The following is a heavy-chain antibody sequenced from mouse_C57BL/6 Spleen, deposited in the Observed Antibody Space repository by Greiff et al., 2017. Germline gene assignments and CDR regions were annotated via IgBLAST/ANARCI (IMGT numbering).Heavy chain of an antibody. CDR3: ARRLYDYDEGYAMDY. CDR1: GYSITSGYY. J-gene: IGHJ4*01. D-gene: IGHD2-4*01. V-gene: IGHV3-6*01. CDR2: ISYDGSN. Sequence: DVQLQESGPGLVKPSQSLSLTCSVTGYSITSGYYWNWIRQFPGNKLEWMGYISYDGSNNYNPSLKNRISITRDTSKNQFFLKLNSVTTEDTATXYCARRLYDYDEGYAMDYWGQGTSVTVSS.